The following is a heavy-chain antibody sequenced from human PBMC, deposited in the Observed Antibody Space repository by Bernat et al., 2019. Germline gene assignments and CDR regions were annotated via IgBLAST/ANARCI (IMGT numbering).Heavy chain of an antibody. D-gene: IGHD3-22*01. CDR3: ARTYYYESSGYLDY. CDR1: GFSLSTSGMC. CDR2: IDWDDDK. Sequence: QVTLRESGPALVKPTQTLTLTCTFSGFSLSTSGMCVSWIRQPPGKALEWLARIDWDDDKYYSTSLKTRLTISKDTSKNQVVLTMTNMDPVDTATYYCARTYYYESSGYLDYWGQGTLVTVSS. J-gene: IGHJ4*02. V-gene: IGHV2-70*15.